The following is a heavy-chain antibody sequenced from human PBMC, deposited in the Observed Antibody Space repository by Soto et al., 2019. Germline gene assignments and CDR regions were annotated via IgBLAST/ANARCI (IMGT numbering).Heavy chain of an antibody. Sequence: GGSLRLSCAASGFTFSSYGMHWVRQAPGKGLEWVAVIWYDGSNKYYADSVKGRFTISRDNSKNTLYLQMNSLRAEDTAVYYCARDQYEWLLNFCFDYWGQGTLVTVSS. CDR2: IWYDGSNK. V-gene: IGHV3-33*01. CDR3: ARDQYEWLLNFCFDY. CDR1: GFTFSSYG. D-gene: IGHD3-3*01. J-gene: IGHJ4*02.